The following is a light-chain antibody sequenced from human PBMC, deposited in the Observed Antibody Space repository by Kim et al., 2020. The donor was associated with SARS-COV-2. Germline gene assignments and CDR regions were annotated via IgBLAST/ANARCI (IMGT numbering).Light chain of an antibody. Sequence: EIVLTQSPDTLSLSPGETANLSCRASQSVLNYLAWYQQKPGRAPRLLIYDASNRATGIPARFSGSGSGTDFTLTISSLEPEDFAVYYCQQRSNWPPITFGQGTRLEIK. V-gene: IGKV3-11*01. CDR2: DAS. CDR1: QSVLNY. J-gene: IGKJ5*01. CDR3: QQRSNWPPIT.